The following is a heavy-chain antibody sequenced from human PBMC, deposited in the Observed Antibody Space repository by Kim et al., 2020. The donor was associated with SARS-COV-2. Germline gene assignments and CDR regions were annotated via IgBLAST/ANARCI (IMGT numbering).Heavy chain of an antibody. CDR3: ARLRSSSPGYFDY. V-gene: IGHV4-30-2*04. J-gene: IGHJ4*02. Sequence: YNPSLTSRVTISRDTSKNQLSLKLSFVTAADSAVYYCARLRSSSPGYFDYWGQGTLVTVSS. D-gene: IGHD6-13*01.